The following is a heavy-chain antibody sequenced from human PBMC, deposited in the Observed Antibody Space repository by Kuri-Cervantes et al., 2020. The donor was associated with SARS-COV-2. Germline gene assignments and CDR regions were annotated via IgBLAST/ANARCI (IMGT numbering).Heavy chain of an antibody. D-gene: IGHD4-11*01. V-gene: IGHV4-34*01. CDR1: GGTFSGYY. J-gene: IGHJ4*02. CDR2: INHSGST. CDR3: ARAFGYSSHFDY. Sequence: SETLSLTCAVYGGTFSGYYWSWIRQPPGKGLEWIGEINHSGSTNYNPSLKSRVTISVDTSNNQFSLKLSSVTAADTAVYYCARAFGYSSHFDYWGQGTLVTVSS.